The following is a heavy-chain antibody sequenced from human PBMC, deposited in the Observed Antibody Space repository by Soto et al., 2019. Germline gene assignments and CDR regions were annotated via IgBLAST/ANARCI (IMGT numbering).Heavy chain of an antibody. CDR3: ARIGRRYSSSGNWFDP. Sequence: QVQLVQSGAEVKKPGSSVKVSCKASGGTFSSYAISWVRQAPGQGLEWMGGIIPIFGTANYAQKFQGRVTITADETTSTAYMELSSLRSEDTAVYYCARIGRRYSSSGNWFDPWGQGTLVTVSS. D-gene: IGHD6-13*01. J-gene: IGHJ5*02. CDR1: GGTFSSYA. CDR2: IIPIFGTA. V-gene: IGHV1-69*01.